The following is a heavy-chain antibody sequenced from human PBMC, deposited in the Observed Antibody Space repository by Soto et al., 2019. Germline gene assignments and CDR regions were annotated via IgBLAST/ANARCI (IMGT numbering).Heavy chain of an antibody. CDR2: LPEIGTNT. CDR1: GFTFSNYG. V-gene: IGHV3-23*01. CDR3: AKKSGVGATWYFDS. J-gene: IGHJ4*02. D-gene: IGHD1-26*01. Sequence: EVQLLESGGGLVQPGGSLRLSCAASGFTFSNYGMRWVRQAPGKGLEWVSALPEIGTNTYYADSVKGRFTISRDNSKNPLFLKINNLRAGDTAVYYCAKKSGVGATWYFDSLGQGTLVTVSS.